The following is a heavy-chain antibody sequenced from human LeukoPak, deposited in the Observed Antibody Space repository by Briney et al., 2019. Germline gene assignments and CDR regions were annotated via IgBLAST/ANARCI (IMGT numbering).Heavy chain of an antibody. Sequence: PGRSLRLSCAASGFTFSSYWMSWVRQAPGKGLEWVANIKQDGSEKYYVDSVKGRFTISRDNAKNSLYLQMNSLRAEDTAVYYCARDGGSWSWGDAFDIWGQGTMVTVSS. CDR1: GFTFSSYW. J-gene: IGHJ3*02. D-gene: IGHD6-13*01. CDR2: IKQDGSEK. CDR3: ARDGGSWSWGDAFDI. V-gene: IGHV3-7*05.